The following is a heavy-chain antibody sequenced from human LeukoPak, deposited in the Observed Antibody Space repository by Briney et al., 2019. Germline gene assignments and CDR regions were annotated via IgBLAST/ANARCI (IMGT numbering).Heavy chain of an antibody. CDR1: GGSISNYY. D-gene: IGHD1-26*01. J-gene: IGHJ5*02. CDR2: ISYTGST. Sequence: SETLSLTCTVSGGSISNYYWSWIRQPPGEGLEWIGFISYTGSTNYNPSLKIRVTVSVDTSKNQFSLKVASVTAADTAVYYCARTIKSGNYYWFDPWGQGTLVTVSS. CDR3: ARTIKSGNYYWFDP. V-gene: IGHV4-59*01.